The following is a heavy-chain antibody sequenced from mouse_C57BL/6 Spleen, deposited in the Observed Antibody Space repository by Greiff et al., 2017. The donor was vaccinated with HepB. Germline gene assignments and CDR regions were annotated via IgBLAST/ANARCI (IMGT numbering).Heavy chain of an antibody. CDR3: ANYDYDEGYFDV. Sequence: QVQLQQPGAELVRPGSSVKLSCKASGYTFTSYWMHWVKQRPIQGLEWIGNIDPSDSETHYNQKFKDKATLTVDKSSSTAYMQLSSLTSEDSAVYYCANYDYDEGYFDVWGTGTTVTVSS. D-gene: IGHD2-4*01. CDR2: IDPSDSET. CDR1: GYTFTSYW. V-gene: IGHV1-52*01. J-gene: IGHJ1*03.